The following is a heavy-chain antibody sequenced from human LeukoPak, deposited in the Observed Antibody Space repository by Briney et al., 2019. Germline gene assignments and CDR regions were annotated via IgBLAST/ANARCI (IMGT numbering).Heavy chain of an antibody. CDR1: GFTFSSYW. CDR3: ERDVKGDYVDY. V-gene: IGHV3-74*01. CDR2: INSDGSST. J-gene: IGHJ4*02. Sequence: TGGSLRLSCAASGFTFSSYWMHWVRQAPGKGLVWVSRINSDGSSTSYADSVKGRFTISRDNAKNTLYLQMNSLRAEDTAVYYWERDVKGDYVDYWGQGTLVTVSS.